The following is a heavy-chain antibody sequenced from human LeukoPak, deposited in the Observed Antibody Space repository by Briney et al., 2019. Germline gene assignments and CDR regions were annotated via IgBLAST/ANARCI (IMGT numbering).Heavy chain of an antibody. V-gene: IGHV3-21*01. CDR1: GFTFSSYS. D-gene: IGHD2-2*01. J-gene: IGHJ4*02. CDR2: ISSSSSYI. Sequence: PGGSLRLSCAASGFTFSSYSMNWVRQAPGKGLEWVSSISSSSSYIYYADSVKGRFTISRDNAKNSLYLQMNSLRAEDTAVYYCARANRAVVVPAVGIDYWGQGTLVTVSS. CDR3: ARANRAVVVPAVGIDY.